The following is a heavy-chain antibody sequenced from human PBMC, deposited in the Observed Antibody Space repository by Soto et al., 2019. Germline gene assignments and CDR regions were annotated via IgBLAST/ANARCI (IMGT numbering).Heavy chain of an antibody. CDR3: ARGSTWQGRDWFDP. Sequence: QLLLQESGPGLVKPSETLSLTCTVSGDSVSNSGYYWGWMRQSPGKRLGWIGSVCFSGGKYYNPSLRSRVTFSVDTSKTLSSLKLRSVTAADTAVYYCARGSTWQGRDWFDPWGQGTLVTVSS. CDR1: GDSVSNSGYY. D-gene: IGHD6-13*01. J-gene: IGHJ5*02. CDR2: VCFSGGK. V-gene: IGHV4-39*01.